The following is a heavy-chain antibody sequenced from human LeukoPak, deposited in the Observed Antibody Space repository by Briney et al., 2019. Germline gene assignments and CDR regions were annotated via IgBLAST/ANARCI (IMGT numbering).Heavy chain of an antibody. J-gene: IGHJ4*02. CDR1: GITFSSYA. D-gene: IGHD3-9*01. Sequence: HPGGSLRLSCAASGITFSSYAMHWVRQAPGKGLEWVAVISYDGSNKYYADSVKGRFTISRDNSKNTLYLQMNSLRAEDTAVYYCAREPGQYYDILTGYYPPPNYFDYWGQGTLVTVSS. V-gene: IGHV3-30*04. CDR2: ISYDGSNK. CDR3: AREPGQYYDILTGYYPPPNYFDY.